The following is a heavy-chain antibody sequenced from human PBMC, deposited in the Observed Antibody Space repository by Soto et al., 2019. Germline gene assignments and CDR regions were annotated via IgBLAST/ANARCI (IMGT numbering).Heavy chain of an antibody. J-gene: IGHJ6*02. CDR2: IIPIFGTA. D-gene: IGHD1-1*01. V-gene: IGHV1-69*13. CDR3: ANNYAHYYYGMDV. Sequence: SVKVSCKASGCTFSSYAISWVRQAPGQGLEWMGGIIPIFGTANYAQKFQGRVTITADESTSTAYMELSSLRSEDTAVYYCANNYAHYYYGMDVWAKGPRSPSP. CDR1: GCTFSSYA.